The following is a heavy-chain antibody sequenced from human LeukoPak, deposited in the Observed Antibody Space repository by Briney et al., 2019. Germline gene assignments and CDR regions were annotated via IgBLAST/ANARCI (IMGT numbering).Heavy chain of an antibody. CDR3: AREDPQTRVPEGMDV. J-gene: IGHJ6*02. V-gene: IGHV4-59*01. Sequence: SETLSLTCTVSGGSISYYYWSWIRQSPGKGLEWIGYVYYSGTTNYNPSLKSRVTISVDTSTNQFSLQLRSVTAADTAVYYCAREDPQTRVPEGMDVWGQGTTVTVSS. CDR1: GGSISYYY. CDR2: VYYSGTT. D-gene: IGHD4/OR15-4a*01.